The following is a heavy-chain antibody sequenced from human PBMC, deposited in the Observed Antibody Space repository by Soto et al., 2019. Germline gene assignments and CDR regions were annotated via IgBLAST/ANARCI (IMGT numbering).Heavy chain of an antibody. CDR2: ISYDGISK. Sequence: PGGSLRLSYAASEFTFSSYAMHWVRQAPGKGLEWVAVISYDGISKHYADSVKGRFSISRDDSENTLYVQMNSLRAEDTAVYYCAKDGYLDTYYFDYWGQGTLVTVS. V-gene: IGHV3-30-3*01. CDR1: EFTFSSYA. CDR3: AKDGYLDTYYFDY. D-gene: IGHD3-9*01. J-gene: IGHJ4*02.